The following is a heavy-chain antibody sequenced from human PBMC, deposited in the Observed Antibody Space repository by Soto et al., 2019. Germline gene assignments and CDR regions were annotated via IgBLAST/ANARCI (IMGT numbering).Heavy chain of an antibody. CDR1: GGSFSGYY. CDR3: ARLKGGYCSSTSCYVVDY. Sequence: QVQLQQWGAGLLKPSETLSLTCAVYGGSFSGYYWSWIRQPPGKGLEWIGEINHSGSTNYNPSLKGRVTISVDTSKNQFSLKLSSVTAADTAVYYCARLKGGYCSSTSCYVVDYWGQGTLVTVSS. D-gene: IGHD2-2*01. CDR2: INHSGST. J-gene: IGHJ4*02. V-gene: IGHV4-34*01.